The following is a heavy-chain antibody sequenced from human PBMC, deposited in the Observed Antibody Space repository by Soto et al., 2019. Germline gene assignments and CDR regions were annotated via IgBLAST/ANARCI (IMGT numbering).Heavy chain of an antibody. Sequence: QVQLVQSGDEVKKPGASVKVSCKASGYTFTSIGITWVRQAPGQGLEWMGWISTYNGNTNYAQNLQGRVTMTTDTSTNTAYMELRSLRSDDTAVYYCERATNSGTYFYYWGQGTLVTVSS. CDR1: GYTFTSIG. D-gene: IGHD1-26*01. J-gene: IGHJ4*02. CDR3: ERATNSGTYFYY. CDR2: ISTYNGNT. V-gene: IGHV1-18*01.